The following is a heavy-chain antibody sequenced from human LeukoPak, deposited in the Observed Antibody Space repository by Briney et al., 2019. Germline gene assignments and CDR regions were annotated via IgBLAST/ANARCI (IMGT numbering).Heavy chain of an antibody. D-gene: IGHD6-19*01. V-gene: IGHV3-23*01. J-gene: IGHJ4*02. Sequence: GGSLRLSCAASGFTFSSYAMSWVRQAPGKGLEWVSAISGSGGSTYYADSVKGRFTISRDNSKNTLYLQMNSLRAEDTAVYYCAKNVPEGSSGWYYFDYWGQGTLVTVSS. CDR3: AKNVPEGSSGWYYFDY. CDR1: GFTFSSYA. CDR2: ISGSGGST.